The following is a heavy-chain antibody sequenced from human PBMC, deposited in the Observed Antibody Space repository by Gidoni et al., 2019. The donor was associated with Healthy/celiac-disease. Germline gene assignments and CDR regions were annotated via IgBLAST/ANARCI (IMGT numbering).Heavy chain of an antibody. Sequence: QLQLVQSGPEVKKPGTSVKVSCKASGCTFTSSAVQWVRQARGQRLEWIGWIVVGSGNTNYAQKFQERVTITRDMSTSTAYMELSSLRSEDTAVYYCAAYDSSGYSFDYWGQGTLVTVSS. CDR1: GCTFTSSA. J-gene: IGHJ4*02. V-gene: IGHV1-58*01. CDR3: AAYDSSGYSFDY. CDR2: IVVGSGNT. D-gene: IGHD3-22*01.